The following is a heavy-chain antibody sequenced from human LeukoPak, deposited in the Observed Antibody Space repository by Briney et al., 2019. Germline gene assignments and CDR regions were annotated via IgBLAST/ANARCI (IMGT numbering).Heavy chain of an antibody. D-gene: IGHD3/OR15-3a*01. V-gene: IGHV4-59*08. Sequence: SETLSLTCTVSGGSISSYYWSWIRQPPGKGLEWIGYIYYSGSTNYNPSLKSRVTISVDTSKNQFSLRLTSVPAADTAVYYCARQTGSGLFILPGGQGTLVTVSS. CDR3: ARQTGSGLFILP. CDR1: GGSISSYY. CDR2: IYYSGST. J-gene: IGHJ4*02.